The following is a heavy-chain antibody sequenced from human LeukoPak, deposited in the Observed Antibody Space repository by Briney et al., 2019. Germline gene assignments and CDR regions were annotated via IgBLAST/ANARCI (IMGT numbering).Heavy chain of an antibody. CDR1: GYTFTSYG. J-gene: IGHJ4*02. CDR3: ARGESDLYSSSWPFDY. Sequence: ASVKVSCKASGYTFTSYGISWVRQAPGQGLEWMGWISAYNGNTNYAQKLQGRVTMTTDTSTSTAYMELRSLRSDDTAVSYCARGESDLYSSSWPFDYWGQGTLVTVSS. CDR2: ISAYNGNT. V-gene: IGHV1-18*01. D-gene: IGHD6-13*01.